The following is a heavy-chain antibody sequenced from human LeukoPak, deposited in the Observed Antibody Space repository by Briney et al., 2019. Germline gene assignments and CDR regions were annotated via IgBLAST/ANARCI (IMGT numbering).Heavy chain of an antibody. CDR3: ARPYCSSTSCYFHLGLDAFDI. V-gene: IGHV1-2*02. D-gene: IGHD2-2*01. Sequence: ASVKVSGKASVYTFTDYYMHWVRQAPGQGLEWMGWINPNSGGTNYAQKFQGRVTMTRDTSISTAYMELSRLRSDDTAVYYCARPYCSSTSCYFHLGLDAFDIWGQGTMVTVSS. CDR1: VYTFTDYY. CDR2: INPNSGGT. J-gene: IGHJ3*02.